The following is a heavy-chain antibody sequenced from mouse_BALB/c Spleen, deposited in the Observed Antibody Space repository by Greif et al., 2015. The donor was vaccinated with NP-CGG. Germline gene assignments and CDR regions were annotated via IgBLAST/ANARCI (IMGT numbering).Heavy chain of an antibody. V-gene: IGHV14-3*02. CDR3: APYGSSLYAMDC. CDR2: IDPANGNT. J-gene: IGHJ4*01. D-gene: IGHD1-1*01. CDR1: GFNIKDTY. Sequence: VQLQQPGAELVKPGASVKLSCTASGFNIKDTYMHWVKQRPEQGLEWIGRIDPANGNTKYDPKFQGKATITADTSSNTAYLQLSSLTSEDTAVYYCAPYGSSLYAMDCWGQGTSVTVSS.